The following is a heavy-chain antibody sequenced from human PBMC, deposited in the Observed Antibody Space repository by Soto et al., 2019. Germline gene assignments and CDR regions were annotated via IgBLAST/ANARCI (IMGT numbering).Heavy chain of an antibody. D-gene: IGHD5-18*01. J-gene: IGHJ4*02. CDR3: AKGYSYGSVLEPFDY. CDR1: GFTFSSYA. V-gene: IGHV3-23*01. Sequence: PGGSLRLSCAASGFTFSSYAMSWVRQAPGKGLEWVSAISGSGGSTYYADSVKGRFTISRDNSKNTLYLQMNSLRAEDTAVYYCAKGYSYGSVLEPFDYWGQGTLVTVSS. CDR2: ISGSGGST.